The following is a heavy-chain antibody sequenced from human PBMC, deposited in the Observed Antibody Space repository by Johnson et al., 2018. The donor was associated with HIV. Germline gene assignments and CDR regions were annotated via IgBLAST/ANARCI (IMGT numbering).Heavy chain of an antibody. J-gene: IGHJ3*02. Sequence: LVESGGGVVQPGRSLRLSCAASGFTFSDYYMSWVRQAPGKGLEWVSGINWNGGRTGYADSVKGRLTISRDNAKNSLYLQMNTLRAEDTAVYYCAREHRRPSRSSSALSGDAFDIWGQGTMVTVSS. CDR3: AREHRRPSRSSSALSGDAFDI. CDR2: INWNGGRT. CDR1: GFTFSDYY. V-gene: IGHV3-20*04. D-gene: IGHD6-13*01.